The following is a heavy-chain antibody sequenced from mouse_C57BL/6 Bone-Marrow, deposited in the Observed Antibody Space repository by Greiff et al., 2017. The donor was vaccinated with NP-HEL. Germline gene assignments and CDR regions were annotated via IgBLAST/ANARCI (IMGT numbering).Heavy chain of an antibody. D-gene: IGHD1-1*01. CDR2: INYDGSST. CDR3: ARDFYYGSSYWYFDV. CDR1: GFTFSDHY. J-gene: IGHJ1*03. Sequence: DVKLVESEGGLVQPGSSMKLSCTASGFTFSDHYMAWVRQVPEKGLEWVANINYDGSSTYYLDSLKSRFIISRDNAKNILYLQMSSLKSEDTATYYCARDFYYGSSYWYFDVWGTGTTVTVSS. V-gene: IGHV5-16*01.